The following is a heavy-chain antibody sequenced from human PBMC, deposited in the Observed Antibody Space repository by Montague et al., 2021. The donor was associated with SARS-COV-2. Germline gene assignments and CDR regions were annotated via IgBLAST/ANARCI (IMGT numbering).Heavy chain of an antibody. D-gene: IGHD3-10*01. Sequence: SETLSLTCTVSGGSLSTYYWSWIRQPPGKGLECIGYINHTGNTNYNPSLKSRVTISVDTSKNQFSLKLGSVTAADTAVYYCARFFGPYYYGLDVWGQGTTVTVSS. V-gene: IGHV4-59*13. J-gene: IGHJ6*02. CDR1: GGSLSTYY. CDR3: ARFFGPYYYGLDV. CDR2: INHTGNT.